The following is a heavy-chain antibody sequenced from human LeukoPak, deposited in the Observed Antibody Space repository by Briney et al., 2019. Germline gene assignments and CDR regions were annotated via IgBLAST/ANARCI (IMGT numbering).Heavy chain of an antibody. CDR3: ESTAGTAASGRGGYFDY. Sequence: GGSLRLSCAASGFSFSNYGMNWVRQAPGKGLEWVSGITGNGGTTYYADSVKGRFTISRDHSRNTVYLQMNSLRPDDTAVYFCESTAGTAASGRGGYFDYWGQGTLVTVSS. CDR1: GFSFSNYG. V-gene: IGHV3-23*01. D-gene: IGHD6-13*01. CDR2: ITGNGGTT. J-gene: IGHJ4*02.